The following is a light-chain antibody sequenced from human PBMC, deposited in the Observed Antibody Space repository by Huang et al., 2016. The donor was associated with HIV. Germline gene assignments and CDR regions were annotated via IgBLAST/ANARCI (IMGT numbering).Light chain of an antibody. Sequence: EIVLTQSPASLSLSPGERAMLSCGASQSVSSRYLAWFQQKPVLPPRLLNYDASVRAPGIPDRCSGGGSGTDITLTISRLGPEDFAVYYCQQYGSSSYTFGQGTKLEIK. V-gene: IGKV3D-20*01. CDR3: QQYGSSSYT. J-gene: IGKJ2*01. CDR1: QSVSSRY. CDR2: DAS.